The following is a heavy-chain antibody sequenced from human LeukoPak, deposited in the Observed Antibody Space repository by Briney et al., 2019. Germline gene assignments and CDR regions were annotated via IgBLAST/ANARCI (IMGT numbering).Heavy chain of an antibody. D-gene: IGHD2-2*01. CDR3: ATGYRTSTTCYRSRFDY. Sequence: PGGSLRLSCAASGFTFSSYWMSWVRQAPGKGLEWVANIKPDGSEKYYVDSVKGRFTISRDNAKNSLYLQINSLRAEDTAVFYCATGYRTSTTCYRSRFDYWGQGTLVTVSS. J-gene: IGHJ4*02. V-gene: IGHV3-7*01. CDR1: GFTFSSYW. CDR2: IKPDGSEK.